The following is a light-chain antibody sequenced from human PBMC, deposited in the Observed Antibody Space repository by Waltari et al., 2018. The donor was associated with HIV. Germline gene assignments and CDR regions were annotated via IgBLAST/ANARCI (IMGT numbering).Light chain of an antibody. Sequence: DIHLTQSPSSLSASGGGRVTITCRASQSISTYLNWYQQKPGKAPEALIYGASNLESGVPSRFSGSRSGADFTLTISNLQPEDFATYYCQQSYGTWTFGQGTKVEIK. V-gene: IGKV1-39*01. CDR3: QQSYGTWT. J-gene: IGKJ1*01. CDR2: GAS. CDR1: QSISTY.